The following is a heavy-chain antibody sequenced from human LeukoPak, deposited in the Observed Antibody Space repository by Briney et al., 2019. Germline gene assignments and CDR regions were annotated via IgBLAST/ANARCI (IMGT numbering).Heavy chain of an antibody. Sequence: PSETLSLTCAVYGGSFSGYYWSWIRQPPGKGLEWIGYIYYSGSTNYNPSLKSRVTISVDTSKNQFSLKLSSVTAADTAVYYCAREAPYGDYVEAPWGQGTLVTVSS. V-gene: IGHV4-59*12. CDR1: GGSFSGYY. D-gene: IGHD4-17*01. J-gene: IGHJ5*02. CDR3: AREAPYGDYVEAP. CDR2: IYYSGST.